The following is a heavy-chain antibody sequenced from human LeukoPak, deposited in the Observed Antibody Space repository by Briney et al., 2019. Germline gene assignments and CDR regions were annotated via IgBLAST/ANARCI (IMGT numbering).Heavy chain of an antibody. CDR1: GYTFTSYG. D-gene: IGHD2/OR15-2a*01. CDR2: VSAYNGNT. V-gene: IGHV1-18*01. J-gene: IGHJ6*02. Sequence: ASVTVSCKASGYTFTSYGISWVRQAPGQGLEWMGWVSAYNGNTNYAQKLQGRVRMTTDTSTSTAYMELRSLRSDDTAVYYCARDVRKEDYYYYGMDVWGQGTTVTVSS. CDR3: ARDVRKEDYYYYGMDV.